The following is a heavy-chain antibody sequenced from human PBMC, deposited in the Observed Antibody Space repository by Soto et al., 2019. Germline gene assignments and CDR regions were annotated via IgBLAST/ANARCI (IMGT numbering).Heavy chain of an antibody. CDR1: GGSFSGYY. CDR3: ARDGPNPSAYGMDV. Sequence: QVQLQQWGAGLLKPSETLSLTCGVNGGSFSGYYWSWIRQPPGKGLEWIGEINHSGRAKYNPSLKSRVTISVDASKNRFSLRLFSVTAADTAVYYCARDGPNPSAYGMDVWGQGTTVTVSS. J-gene: IGHJ6*02. CDR2: INHSGRA. D-gene: IGHD4-17*01. V-gene: IGHV4-34*01.